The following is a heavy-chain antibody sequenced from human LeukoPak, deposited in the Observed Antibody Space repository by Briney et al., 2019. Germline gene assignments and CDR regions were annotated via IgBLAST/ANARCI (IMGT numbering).Heavy chain of an antibody. V-gene: IGHV1-18*01. CDR2: SSAYNGNT. CDR3: ARDRYWVVGDAFDI. J-gene: IGHJ3*02. D-gene: IGHD2-8*02. Sequence: ASVKVSCKASGYTFTSYGISWVRQAPGQGLEWMGWSSAYNGNTNYAQKLQGRVTMTTDTSTSTAYMELRSLRSDDTAVYYCARDRYWVVGDAFDIWGQGTMVTVSS. CDR1: GYTFTSYG.